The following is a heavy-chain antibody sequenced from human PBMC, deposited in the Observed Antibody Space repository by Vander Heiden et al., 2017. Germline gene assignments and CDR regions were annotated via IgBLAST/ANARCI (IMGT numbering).Heavy chain of an antibody. J-gene: IGHJ3*02. V-gene: IGHV1-69*01. Sequence: QVQLVQSGAEVKKPVSAVTVSCQASGGTFSSYAISWVRQAPGQGLEWMGGIIPIFGTANYAQKFQGRVTITADESTSTAYMELSSLRSEDTAVYYCARGDSSGYRDAFDIWGQGTMVTVSS. CDR1: GGTFSSYA. CDR2: IIPIFGTA. CDR3: ARGDSSGYRDAFDI. D-gene: IGHD3-22*01.